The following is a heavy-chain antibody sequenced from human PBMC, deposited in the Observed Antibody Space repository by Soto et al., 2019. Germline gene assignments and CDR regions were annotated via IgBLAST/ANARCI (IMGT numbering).Heavy chain of an antibody. Sequence: SETLSLTCTVSGGSISSGGYYWSWIRQHPGKGLEWIGYIYYSGSTYYNPSLKSRVTISVDTSKNQFSLKLSSVTAADTAVYYCARDPKHVLRFLESLSYGMDVWGQGTTVTVSS. CDR3: ARDPKHVLRFLESLSYGMDV. V-gene: IGHV4-31*03. J-gene: IGHJ6*02. CDR2: IYYSGST. D-gene: IGHD3-3*01. CDR1: GGSISSGGYY.